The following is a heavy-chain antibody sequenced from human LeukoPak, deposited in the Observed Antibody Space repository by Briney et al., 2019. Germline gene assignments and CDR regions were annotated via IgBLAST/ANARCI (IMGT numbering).Heavy chain of an antibody. Sequence: KSSETLSLTCRVHRCSVWGYYWKWSRQPAGKGLEWIGRIYTSGSTNYNPSLKSRVAISVDKSKNQDSLKLTSVTAADTAGYYCARPGVSEGDSYYFDRGALDIWSQGTMVTVSS. V-gene: IGHV4-4*07. CDR3: ARPGVSEGDSYYFDRGALDI. CDR2: IYTSGST. J-gene: IGHJ3*02. D-gene: IGHD3-22*01. CDR1: RCSVWGYY.